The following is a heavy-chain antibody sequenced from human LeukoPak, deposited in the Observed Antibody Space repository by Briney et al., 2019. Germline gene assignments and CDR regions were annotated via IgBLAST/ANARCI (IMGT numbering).Heavy chain of an antibody. Sequence: GGSLRLPCAASGFTFSNAWMSWVRQAPGKGLEWVGRIKSKTDGETTNHADPVKGRLSITRDNSKNTLYLQMKRLKTEDTAMYYCSTGPTRISMIRGVVIPDYWGQGTLVTVSS. V-gene: IGHV3-15*01. D-gene: IGHD3-10*01. CDR1: GFTFSNAW. CDR2: IKSKTDGETT. J-gene: IGHJ4*02. CDR3: STGPTRISMIRGVVIPDY.